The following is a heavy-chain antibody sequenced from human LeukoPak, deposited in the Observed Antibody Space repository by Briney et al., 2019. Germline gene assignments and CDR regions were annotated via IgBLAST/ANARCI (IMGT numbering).Heavy chain of an antibody. D-gene: IGHD3-10*01. V-gene: IGHV4-39*01. Sequence: SETLSLTCAVSDDSIRSSAYYWGWIRQPPGKGLEWIGSIYYSGRTYYNPSLKSRVTISIDTSKNQFSLKLSSVTAADTAVYYCASEPYGSGSFLGAFDIWRQGTMVSVSS. CDR2: IYYSGRT. J-gene: IGHJ3*02. CDR1: DDSIRSSAYY. CDR3: ASEPYGSGSFLGAFDI.